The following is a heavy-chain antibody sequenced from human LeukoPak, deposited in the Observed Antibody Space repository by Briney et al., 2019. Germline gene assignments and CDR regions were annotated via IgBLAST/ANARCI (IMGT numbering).Heavy chain of an antibody. Sequence: SETLSLTCAVYSGSFSGYYWSWIRQPPGKGLEWIGEINHSGSTNYNPSLKSRVTISVDTSKNQFSLKLSSVTAADTAVYYCARRSPGQHPPPGMTTVTHAFDYWGQGTLVTVSS. J-gene: IGHJ4*02. CDR1: SGSFSGYY. CDR3: ARRSPGQHPPPGMTTVTHAFDY. D-gene: IGHD4-17*01. CDR2: INHSGST. V-gene: IGHV4-34*01.